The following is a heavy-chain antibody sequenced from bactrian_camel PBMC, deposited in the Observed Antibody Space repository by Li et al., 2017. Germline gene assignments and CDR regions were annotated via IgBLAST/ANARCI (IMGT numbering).Heavy chain of an antibody. CDR1: FATDRPNC. CDR2: AYFRRNMT. Sequence: HVQLVESGGGSVQAGGSLTLSCAASFATDRPNCMAWFRDVPGKGREGLAAAYFRRNMTYYFDSVKGRFTVSGDNAKNTVYLQMNSLKPEDTAVYYCAASPPHFVGNPSGATCVIVKNEYNFWGQGTQVTVS. V-gene: IGHV3S1*01. D-gene: IGHD2*01. CDR3: AASPPHFVGNPSGATCVIVKNEYNF. J-gene: IGHJ4*01.